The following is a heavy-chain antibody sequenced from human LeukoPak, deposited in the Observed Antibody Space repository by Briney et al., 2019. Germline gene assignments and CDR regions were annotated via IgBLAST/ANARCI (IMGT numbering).Heavy chain of an antibody. J-gene: IGHJ4*02. D-gene: IGHD2-2*01. V-gene: IGHV4-34*01. CDR1: GGSFSGYY. Sequence: KASENPFLTCAVYGGSFSGYYWGWFRPPPEEGLGWGGGNNHSGSTNYNPSLKSRVTISVDTSKNQFSLKLSSVTAADTAVYYCARGRGVVVPAALDPYYFDYWGQGTLVTVSS. CDR3: ARGRGVVVPAALDPYYFDY. CDR2: NNHSGST.